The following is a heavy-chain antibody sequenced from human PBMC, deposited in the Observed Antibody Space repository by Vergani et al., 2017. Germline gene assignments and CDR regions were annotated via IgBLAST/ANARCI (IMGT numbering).Heavy chain of an antibody. D-gene: IGHD1-26*01. J-gene: IGHJ4*02. CDR2: IQFRVNGDAT. CDR3: NNYKMGASIH. V-gene: IGHV3-15*01. Sequence: EVQLVESGGGLLKPGESLRLSCAVSGFPFSGSYMTWVRQAPGKGLEWVSRIQFRVNGDATDYAAPVKGRFTISRDGSKETLYLQMNSRKIEDTGVYYCNNYKMGASIHWGRGPLITVSS. CDR1: GFPFSGSY.